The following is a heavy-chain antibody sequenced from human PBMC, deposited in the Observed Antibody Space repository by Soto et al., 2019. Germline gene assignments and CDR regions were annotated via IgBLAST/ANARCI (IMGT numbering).Heavy chain of an antibody. V-gene: IGHV1-69*01. J-gene: IGHJ6*02. CDR1: GGTFSSYA. CDR3: ARVGYSYGAIYYYYGMDV. Sequence: ASVKVSFKASGGTFSSYAISWVRQAPGQVLEWVGGIIPIFGTANYAQKFQGRVTITADESTSTAYMELSSLRSEDTAVYYCARVGYSYGAIYYYYGMDVWGQGTTVTAP. D-gene: IGHD5-18*01. CDR2: IIPIFGTA.